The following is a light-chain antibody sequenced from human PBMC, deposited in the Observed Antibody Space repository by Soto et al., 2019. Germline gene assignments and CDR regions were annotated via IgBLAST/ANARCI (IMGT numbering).Light chain of an antibody. CDR2: EVS. Sequence: QSVLTQPPSASGSPGQSVTISCTGTSSDVGGYNFVSWYQQHPGKAPKLMIYEVSERPSGVPDRFSGSKSGNTASLTISGLQAEDEADYYCSSYTGSSTPVFGGGTKLTVL. CDR3: SSYTGSSTPV. J-gene: IGLJ3*02. V-gene: IGLV2-8*01. CDR1: SSDVGGYNF.